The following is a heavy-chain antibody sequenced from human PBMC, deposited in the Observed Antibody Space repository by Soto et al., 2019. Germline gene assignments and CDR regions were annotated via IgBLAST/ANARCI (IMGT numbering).Heavy chain of an antibody. CDR1: GFTFSSYS. CDR2: ISSSSSYI. CDR3: ARIWFGESNAFDI. J-gene: IGHJ3*02. Sequence: EVQLVESGGGPVKPGGSLRLSCAASGFTFSSYSMNWVRQAPGKGLEWVSSISSSSSYIYYADSVKGRFTISRDNAKNSLYLQMNSLRAEDTAVYYCARIWFGESNAFDIWGQGTMVTVSS. D-gene: IGHD3-10*01. V-gene: IGHV3-21*01.